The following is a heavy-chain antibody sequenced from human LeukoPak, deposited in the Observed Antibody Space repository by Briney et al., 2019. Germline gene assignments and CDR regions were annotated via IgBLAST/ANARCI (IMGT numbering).Heavy chain of an antibody. J-gene: IGHJ6*02. CDR1: GGSISSYY. D-gene: IGHD2-15*01. CDR2: IYYSGST. V-gene: IGHV4-59*01. CDR3: ARDRDGYCSGGSWSRCAIGYYYYGMDV. Sequence: PSETLSLTCTVSGGSISSYYWSWIRQPPGKGLEWIGYIYYSGSTNYNPSLKSRVTISVDTSKNQFSLKLSSVTAADTAVYYCARDRDGYCSGGSWSRCAIGYYYYGMDVWGQGTTVTVSS.